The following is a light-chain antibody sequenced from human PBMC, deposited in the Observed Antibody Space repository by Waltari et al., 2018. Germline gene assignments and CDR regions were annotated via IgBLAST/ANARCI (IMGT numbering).Light chain of an antibody. CDR2: WAS. CDR1: QSVVFSSNNKNY. Sequence: DIVLTQSPEYLPVSLGERATIKCNSSQSVVFSSNNKNYLAWYQQKPGQPPKLLITWASTRESGVPDRFSGSGSETDFTLTISSLQAEDVAVYYCQQCYTFPYTFGQGTKLEIK. V-gene: IGKV4-1*01. CDR3: QQCYTFPYT. J-gene: IGKJ2*01.